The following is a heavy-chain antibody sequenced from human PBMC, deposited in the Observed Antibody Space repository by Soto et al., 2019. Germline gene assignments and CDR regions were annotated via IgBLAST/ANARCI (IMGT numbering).Heavy chain of an antibody. CDR2: MNPHSGGS. V-gene: IGHV1-2*02. Sequence: QVHLVQSGAEVKKPGASVKVSCMASGYNFIAQNIHWVRQAPGLGLECMGKMNPHSGGSDHAQEFQGRVTVTRDTSISTAYMESTSLKSDETAVYYCARERHANPPSDAFDLWGQGTMVSVSS. CDR1: GYNFIAQN. J-gene: IGHJ3*01. CDR3: ARERHANPPSDAFDL.